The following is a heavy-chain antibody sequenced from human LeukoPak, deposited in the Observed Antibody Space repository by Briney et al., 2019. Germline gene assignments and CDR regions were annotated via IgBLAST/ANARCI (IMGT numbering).Heavy chain of an antibody. J-gene: IGHJ4*02. D-gene: IGHD4-17*01. V-gene: IGHV3-23*01. CDR2: ISSSGGST. CDR3: AKGHSDYGTGFDL. Sequence: GGSLRLSCAASGFTFSDFAMSWVRQAPGKGLECVSVISSSGGSTYSADSVKARFTISRDNSKNTLYLQMNSLTADDTAVYYGAKGHSDYGTGFDLWGQGTLVTVPS. CDR1: GFTFSDFA.